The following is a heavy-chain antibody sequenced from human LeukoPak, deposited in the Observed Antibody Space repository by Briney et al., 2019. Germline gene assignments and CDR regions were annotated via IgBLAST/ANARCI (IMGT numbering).Heavy chain of an antibody. CDR2: INPRGGST. D-gene: IGHD3-22*01. CDR1: GYTFTNSY. J-gene: IGHJ4*02. Sequence: ASLKMSSKASGYTFTNSYLHWGRQTPREELERRGTINPRGGSTSYAQKFHGRVTMTRDTTTSTVYMELSSLRSEDLAVYYCARGPYYYDSSGVYSNDWGQGTLVTVSS. CDR3: ARGPYYYDSSGVYSND. V-gene: IGHV1-46*01.